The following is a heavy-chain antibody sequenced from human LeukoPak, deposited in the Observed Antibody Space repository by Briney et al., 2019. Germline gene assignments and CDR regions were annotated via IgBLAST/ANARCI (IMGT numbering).Heavy chain of an antibody. D-gene: IGHD3-10*01. V-gene: IGHV7-4-1*02. Sequence: ASVKVSCKASGYTFTSYPMNWVRQAPGQGLEWMGWINTNTGNPTYAQGFTGRFVFSLDTSVSTAYLQISSLKAEDTAVYYCARIGYYYGSGRKDYYYYYMDVWGKGTTVTVSS. CDR3: ARIGYYYGSGRKDYYYYYMDV. J-gene: IGHJ6*03. CDR2: INTNTGNP. CDR1: GYTFTSYP.